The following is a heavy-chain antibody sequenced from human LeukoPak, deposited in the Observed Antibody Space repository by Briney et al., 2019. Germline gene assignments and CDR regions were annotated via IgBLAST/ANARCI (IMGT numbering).Heavy chain of an antibody. V-gene: IGHV1-69*04. CDR1: GGTFSSYT. CDR3: ARDPPLAPGAFGI. D-gene: IGHD3-3*02. J-gene: IGHJ3*02. CDR2: IIPILGIA. Sequence: SVKVSCKASGGTFSSYTISWVRQAPGQGLEWMGRIIPILGIANYAQKFQGRVTITADKSTSTAYMELSSLRSEDTAVYYCARDPPLAPGAFGIWGQGTMVTVSS.